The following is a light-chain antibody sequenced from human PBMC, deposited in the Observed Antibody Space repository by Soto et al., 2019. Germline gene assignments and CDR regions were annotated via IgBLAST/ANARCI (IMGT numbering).Light chain of an antibody. V-gene: IGLV1-44*01. CDR3: AAWDDSLNGVL. CDR1: SSNIGSNT. J-gene: IGLJ3*02. Sequence: QSVLTQPPSASGTPGQRVTISCSGSSSNIGSNTVNWYQQLPGTAPKLLICNNNQRPSGVPDRVSDSKSGTSASLAISGLQSEDEADYYCAAWDDSLNGVLFGGGTKLTVL. CDR2: NNN.